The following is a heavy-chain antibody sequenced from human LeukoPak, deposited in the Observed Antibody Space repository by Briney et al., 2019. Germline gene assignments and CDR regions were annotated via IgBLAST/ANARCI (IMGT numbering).Heavy chain of an antibody. V-gene: IGHV3-23*01. CDR1: GFTFSSYS. D-gene: IGHD5-18*01. Sequence: PGGSLRLSCAASGFTFSSYSMNWVRQAPGKGLEWVSAISGSGGSTYYADSVKGRFTISRDNSKNTLYLQMNSLRAEDTAVYYCAKETGYGYEEPYYFDYWGQGTLVTVSS. J-gene: IGHJ4*02. CDR2: ISGSGGST. CDR3: AKETGYGYEEPYYFDY.